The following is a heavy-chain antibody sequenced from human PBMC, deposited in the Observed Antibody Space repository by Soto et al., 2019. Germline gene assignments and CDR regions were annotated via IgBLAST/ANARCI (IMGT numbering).Heavy chain of an antibody. CDR2: IYPGDSDT. CDR1: GYSFTSYW. CDR3: ARQTYYYGSGSYYLYYYGMDV. Sequence: PGESLKISCKGSGYSFTSYWIGWVRQMPGKGLEWMGIIYPGDSDTRYSPSFQGQVTISADKPISTAYLQWSSLKASDTAMYYCARQTYYYGSGSYYLYYYGMDVWGQGTTVTVSS. J-gene: IGHJ6*02. V-gene: IGHV5-51*01. D-gene: IGHD3-10*01.